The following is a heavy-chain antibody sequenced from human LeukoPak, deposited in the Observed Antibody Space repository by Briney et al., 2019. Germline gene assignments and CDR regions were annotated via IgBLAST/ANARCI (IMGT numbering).Heavy chain of an antibody. V-gene: IGHV3-30*04. J-gene: IGHJ4*02. Sequence: TGGSLRLSCAASGFTFSSYAMHWVRQAPGKGLEWVAVISYDGSNKYYADSVKGRFTISRDNSKNTLYLQMNSLRAEDTAVYYCARGRGDYWGQGTLDTVSS. CDR3: ARGRGDY. D-gene: IGHD3-10*01. CDR2: ISYDGSNK. CDR1: GFTFSSYA.